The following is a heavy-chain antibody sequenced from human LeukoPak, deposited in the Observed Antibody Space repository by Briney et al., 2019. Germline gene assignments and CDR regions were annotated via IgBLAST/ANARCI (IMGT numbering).Heavy chain of an antibody. CDR1: GFTFSRYW. CDR3: ARDKGDYDTNGSLFVF. V-gene: IGHV3-7*03. CDR2: IKQDGGEI. J-gene: IGHJ4*02. D-gene: IGHD3-22*01. Sequence: GGSLRLSCAASGFTFSRYWMSWVRQVPRKRLEWVANIKQDGGEIYYVDSVKGRFTISRDNAKSSLYLQMNSLRAGDTAVYYCARDKGDYDTNGSLFVFGGQGTQVTVSS.